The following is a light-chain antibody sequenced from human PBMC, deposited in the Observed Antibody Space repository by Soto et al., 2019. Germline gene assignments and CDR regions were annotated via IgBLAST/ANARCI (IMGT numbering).Light chain of an antibody. CDR1: SSDVGGYNY. CDR3: SSFSGSSTWV. V-gene: IGLV2-14*03. CDR2: DVT. Sequence: QSALTQPASVSGSPGQSITIPCTGTSSDVGGYNYVSWYQYHPGKAPKLMIFDVTNRPSGVSNRFSGSKSGNTASLTISGLQVEDEADYYCSSFSGSSTWVFGGGTKLTVL. J-gene: IGLJ2*01.